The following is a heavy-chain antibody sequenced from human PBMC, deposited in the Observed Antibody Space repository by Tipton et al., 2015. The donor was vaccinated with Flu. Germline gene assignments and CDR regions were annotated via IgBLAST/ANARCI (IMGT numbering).Heavy chain of an antibody. V-gene: IGHV4-61*02. D-gene: IGHD4-17*01. Sequence: TLSLTCTASGGSINSVSHYWSWIRQPAGKGLEWIGRVYTSGRTNYNPSLRSRATVSVDTSRNQFSLRLTSVTAADTAVYFCARDYGDFNWFESWGQGTLVTVSS. CDR3: ARDYGDFNWFES. CDR1: GGSINSVSHY. J-gene: IGHJ5*01. CDR2: VYTSGRT.